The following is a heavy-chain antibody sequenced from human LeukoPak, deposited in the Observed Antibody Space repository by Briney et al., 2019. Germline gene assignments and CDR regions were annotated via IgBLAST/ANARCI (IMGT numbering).Heavy chain of an antibody. V-gene: IGHV4-59*01. Sequence: PSETLSLTCTVSGGSISSYCWSWIRQPPGKGLEWIGYIYYSGGTNYNPSLKSRVTISVDTSKNQFSLKLSSVTAADTAVYYCARVSHDQQLDPNWFDPWGQGTLVTVSS. J-gene: IGHJ5*02. CDR2: IYYSGGT. D-gene: IGHD6-13*01. CDR3: ARVSHDQQLDPNWFDP. CDR1: GGSISSYC.